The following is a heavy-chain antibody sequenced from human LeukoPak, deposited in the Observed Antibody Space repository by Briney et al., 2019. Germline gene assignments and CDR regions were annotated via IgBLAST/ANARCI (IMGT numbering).Heavy chain of an antibody. CDR3: AVLMITFGGVIAQTLTLDY. J-gene: IGHJ4*02. CDR1: GYTFTGYY. V-gene: IGHV1-2*06. D-gene: IGHD3-16*02. Sequence: ASVKVSCKASGYTFTGYYMHWVRQAPGQGLDWMGRINPNSGAPNYAPKFHGRVTMTRDTSISTAYMELSRLRSDDTAVYYCAVLMITFGGVIAQTLTLDYWGQGTLVTVSS. CDR2: INPNSGAP.